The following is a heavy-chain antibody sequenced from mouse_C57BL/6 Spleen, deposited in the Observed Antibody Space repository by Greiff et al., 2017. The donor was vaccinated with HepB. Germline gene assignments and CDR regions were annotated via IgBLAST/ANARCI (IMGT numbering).Heavy chain of an antibody. V-gene: IGHV5-16*01. CDR2: INYDGSST. J-gene: IGHJ1*03. CDR1: GFTFSDYY. D-gene: IGHD4-1*01. CDR3: AREGGLSTGKRYFDV. Sequence: EVKLVESEGGLVQPGSSMKLSCTASGFTFSDYYMAWVRQVPEKGLEWVANINYDGSSTYYLDSLKSRFIISRDNAKNILYLQMSSLKSEDTATYDCAREGGLSTGKRYFDVWGTGTTVTVSS.